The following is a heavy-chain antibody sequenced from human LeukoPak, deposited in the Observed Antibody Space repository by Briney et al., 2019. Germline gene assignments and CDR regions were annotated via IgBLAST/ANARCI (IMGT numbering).Heavy chain of an antibody. Sequence: SVKVSCKASGGTFSSYAISWVRQAPGQGLEWMGGIIPIFGTANYAQKFQGRVTITADESTSTAYMELSSLRSEDTAVYYCARDVGVPAANYYYYYMDVWGKGTTVTVSS. V-gene: IGHV1-69*13. CDR3: ARDVGVPAANYYYYYMDV. J-gene: IGHJ6*03. D-gene: IGHD2-2*01. CDR2: IIPIFGTA. CDR1: GGTFSSYA.